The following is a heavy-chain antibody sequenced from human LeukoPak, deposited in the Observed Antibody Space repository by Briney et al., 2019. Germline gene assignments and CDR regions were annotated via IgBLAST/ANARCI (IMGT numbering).Heavy chain of an antibody. CDR2: IIPILGIA. D-gene: IGHD2-2*01. CDR1: GGTFSSYA. CDR3: ARCSSYCSSASCLAYFYYYYMDV. J-gene: IGHJ6*03. Sequence: SVKVSCKASGGTFSSYAISWVRQAPGQGLEWMGRIIPILGIANYAQKFQGRVTITADKSTSTAYMELSSLRSEDTAVYYCARCSSYCSSASCLAYFYYYYMDVWGKGTTVTVSS. V-gene: IGHV1-69*04.